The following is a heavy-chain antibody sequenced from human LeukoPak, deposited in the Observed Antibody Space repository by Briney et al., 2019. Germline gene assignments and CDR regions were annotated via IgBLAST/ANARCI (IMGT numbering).Heavy chain of an antibody. CDR3: ARIGAGSSRDY. D-gene: IGHD6-13*01. V-gene: IGHV3-21*01. CDR2: IVGSSST. CDR1: GFTFSTYA. Sequence: GGSLRLSCAASGFTFSTYAMTWVRQAPGQGLEWVSSIVGSSSTYYADSLKGRFTISRGNAKNSLYLQMNSLRAEDTAVYYCARIGAGSSRDYWGQGTLVTVSS. J-gene: IGHJ4*02.